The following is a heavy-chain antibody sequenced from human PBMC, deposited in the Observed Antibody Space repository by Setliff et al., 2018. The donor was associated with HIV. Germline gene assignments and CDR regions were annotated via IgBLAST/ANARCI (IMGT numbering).Heavy chain of an antibody. V-gene: IGHV7-4-1*02. J-gene: IGHJ5*02. D-gene: IGHD4-17*01. CDR2: INTQTGSP. CDR1: GYSFINYA. CDR3: ARALYGEYGGDLNWLDP. Sequence: GASVKVSCKASGYSFINYAMNWVRQAPGQGLEWMGWINTQTGSPTYAQAFTGRFVFSVDTSVTTAYLQISGLKADDTAVYYCARALYGEYGGDLNWLDPWGQGTRVTVS.